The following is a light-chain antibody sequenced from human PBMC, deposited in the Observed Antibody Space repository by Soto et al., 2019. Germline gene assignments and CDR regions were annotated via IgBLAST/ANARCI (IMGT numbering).Light chain of an antibody. CDR1: QSIINW. Sequence: DIQMTQSPSTLPASVGDRVTITCRASQSIINWFAWYQQKPGTAPKVLIYHASNLQSGVPSSFSGSGSGTEFTLTISSLQPDVFATYHCQQYNSNSFGQGTRLDIK. CDR2: HAS. V-gene: IGKV1-5*01. CDR3: QQYNSNS. J-gene: IGKJ5*01.